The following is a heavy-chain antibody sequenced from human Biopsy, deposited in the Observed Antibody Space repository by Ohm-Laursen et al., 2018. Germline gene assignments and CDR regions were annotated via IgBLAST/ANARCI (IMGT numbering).Heavy chain of an antibody. D-gene: IGHD3-3*01. CDR3: AKEEPPQGYDFWSGHYYYFDY. CDR1: GFTFSTYD. V-gene: IGHV3-13*01. CDR2: IGTAGDT. J-gene: IGHJ4*01. Sequence: GSLRLSCTASGFTFSTYDIHWVRQTTGKGLEWVSAIGTAGDTFYPASVRGRFTISRDNAKNSVYLQMNSLRAEDTAVYYCAKEEPPQGYDFWSGHYYYFDYWGQGTLVTVSS.